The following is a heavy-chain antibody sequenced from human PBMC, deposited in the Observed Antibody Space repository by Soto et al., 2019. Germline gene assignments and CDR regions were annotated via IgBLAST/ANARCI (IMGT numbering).Heavy chain of an antibody. Sequence: QVQLQESGPGLVKPSQTLSLTCTVSGGSISRGGYYWSWIRQHPGKGLEWIGYIYYSGSTYYNPSRRIRVTISVETSKNQFSLKLSSVTAADTAVYYCATYCGGGSCYLDYWGQGTLVTVSS. V-gene: IGHV4-31*03. CDR3: ATYCGGGSCYLDY. D-gene: IGHD2-15*01. CDR2: IYYSGST. CDR1: GGSISRGGYY. J-gene: IGHJ4*02.